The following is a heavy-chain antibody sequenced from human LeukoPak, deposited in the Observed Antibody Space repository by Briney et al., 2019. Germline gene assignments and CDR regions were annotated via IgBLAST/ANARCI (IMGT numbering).Heavy chain of an antibody. Sequence: VASVNVSCKASGYTFINFAINWGRQAPGQRPEWMGWINAGNGNTKYSQKFQGRVTITRDTSASTAYMELSSLTSEDTAVYYCARGPRAAADDYWGQGTLVTVSS. D-gene: IGHD6-13*01. CDR3: ARGPRAAADDY. CDR1: GYTFINFA. V-gene: IGHV1-3*01. CDR2: INAGNGNT. J-gene: IGHJ4*02.